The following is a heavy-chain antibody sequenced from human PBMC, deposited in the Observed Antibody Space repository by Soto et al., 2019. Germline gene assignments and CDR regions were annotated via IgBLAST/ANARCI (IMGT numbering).Heavy chain of an antibody. V-gene: IGHV3-23*01. CDR3: AKEMTYYDSSGYGDAFDI. CDR1: GFTFSTYA. Sequence: GGSLRLSCAASGFTFSTYAMSWVRQAPGKGLEWVSAISGSGGSTYYADSVKGRFTISRDNSKNTLYLQMNSLRAEDTAVYYCAKEMTYYDSSGYGDAFDIWGQGTMVTVSS. D-gene: IGHD3-22*01. CDR2: ISGSGGST. J-gene: IGHJ3*02.